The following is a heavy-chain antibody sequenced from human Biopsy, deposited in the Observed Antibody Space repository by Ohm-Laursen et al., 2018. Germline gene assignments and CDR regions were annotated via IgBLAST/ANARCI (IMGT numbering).Heavy chain of an antibody. D-gene: IGHD1-26*01. CDR1: GFSFTGYY. CDR3: ARGPHSGSHSCFDY. Sequence: ASVKVSCKASGFSFTGYYMHWVRQAPGQGLEWMGMINPSGSTTSYPQIFQGRVTMTRDTSKSTVYMELSSLTTEDTAIYYCARGPHSGSHSCFDYWGRGTLVTVSS. V-gene: IGHV1-46*01. J-gene: IGHJ4*02. CDR2: INPSGSTT.